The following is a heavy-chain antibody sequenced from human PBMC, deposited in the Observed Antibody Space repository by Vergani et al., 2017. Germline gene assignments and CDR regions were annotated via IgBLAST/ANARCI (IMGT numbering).Heavy chain of an antibody. D-gene: IGHD2-2*01. CDR1: GGSFSGYY. CDR2: INHSGST. V-gene: IGHV4-34*01. Sequence: QVQLQQWGAGLLKPSETLSLTCAVYGGSFSGYYWSWIRQPPGKGLEWIGEINHSGSTNYNPSLKSRVTISVDTSKNQFSLKLSAVTDADTAVYYCARDSRGSRRGNYYYYMDGWGKGTTVTVSS. J-gene: IGHJ6*03. CDR3: ARDSRGSRRGNYYYYMDG.